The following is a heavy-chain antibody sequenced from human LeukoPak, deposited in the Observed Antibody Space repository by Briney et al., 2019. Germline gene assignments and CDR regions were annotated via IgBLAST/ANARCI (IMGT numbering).Heavy chain of an antibody. J-gene: IGHJ4*02. D-gene: IGHD6-13*01. CDR3: AKQSAGSAAWYSLHYDF. V-gene: IGHV3-23*01. CDR2: VDGGGGGT. Sequence: GGSLRLSYAVSGFTLSSYAMTWVRQAPGRGLEWVTSVDGGGGGTYYADSVKGRFTISRDNSKDTLYLQMNGLRAEDTAVYFCAKQSAGSAAWYSLHYDFWGQGTLVTVSS. CDR1: GFTLSSYA.